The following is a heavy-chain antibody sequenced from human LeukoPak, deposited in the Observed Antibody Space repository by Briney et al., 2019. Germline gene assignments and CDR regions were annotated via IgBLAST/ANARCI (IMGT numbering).Heavy chain of an antibody. CDR3: ARDFPGFDP. CDR1: GFTFSSYS. J-gene: IGHJ5*02. Sequence: PGRSLRPSCAASGFTFSSYSMNCVRQAPGRGLEWVSSISSSSSYIYYADSVKGRFTISRDNAKNSLYLQMNSLRAEDTAVYYCARDFPGFDPWGQGTLVTVSS. V-gene: IGHV3-21*01. CDR2: ISSSSSYI.